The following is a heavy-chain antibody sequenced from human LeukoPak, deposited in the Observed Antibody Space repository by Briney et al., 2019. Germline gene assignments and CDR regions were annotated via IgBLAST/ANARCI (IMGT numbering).Heavy chain of an antibody. J-gene: IGHJ4*02. CDR1: GGSISSYF. CDR2: IYDSVTT. Sequence: SETLSLTCTVSGGSISSYFWSWIRQPPGKGLEWIGYIYDSVTTNYNPSLRSRVTISVDTSKDQFSLKLSSVTAAGTAVYYCAGHRGYSGNVHFDYWGQGTLVTVSS. V-gene: IGHV4-59*01. CDR3: AGHRGYSGNVHFDY. D-gene: IGHD5-12*01.